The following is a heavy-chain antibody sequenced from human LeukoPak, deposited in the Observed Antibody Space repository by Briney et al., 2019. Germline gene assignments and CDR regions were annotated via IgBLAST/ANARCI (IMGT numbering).Heavy chain of an antibody. J-gene: IGHJ4*02. D-gene: IGHD6-19*01. CDR3: ARTDPETSGGWSFDY. CDR1: GYTFTGYY. V-gene: IGHV1-2*04. CDR2: INPNSGGT. Sequence: GASVKVSCKASGYTFTGYYMHWVRQAPGQGLEWMGWINPNSGGTNYAQKFQGWVTMTRDTSISTAYMELSRLRSDDTAVYYCARTDPETSGGWSFDYWGQGTLVTVSS.